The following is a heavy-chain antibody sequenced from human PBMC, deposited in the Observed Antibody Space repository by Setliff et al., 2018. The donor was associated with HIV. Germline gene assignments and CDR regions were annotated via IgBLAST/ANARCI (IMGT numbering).Heavy chain of an antibody. Sequence: LSLPCAVYGQSISGYYWSWIRQTPGKGLEWIGEINHRGSTNYNPSLKSRVTISVDTSKNQFSLKLSTLTAADTAVYYCASRVYYYDDSATLREEGFVPWGQGTLVTVSS. D-gene: IGHD3-22*01. V-gene: IGHV4-34*01. CDR1: GQSISGYY. CDR2: INHRGST. J-gene: IGHJ5*02. CDR3: ASRVYYYDDSATLREEGFVP.